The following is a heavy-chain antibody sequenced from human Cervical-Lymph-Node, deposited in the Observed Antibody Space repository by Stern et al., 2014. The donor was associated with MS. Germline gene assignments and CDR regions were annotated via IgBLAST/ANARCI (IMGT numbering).Heavy chain of an antibody. CDR2: INSDGSGT. V-gene: IGHV3-74*02. CDR1: GFTFSSYW. CDR3: AASVAAHGGDY. D-gene: IGHD6-19*01. Sequence: EVQLVQSGGGLLQPGGSLRLSCAASGFTFSSYWMHWVRQAPGKGLVWVSRINSDGSGTSYADSLKGRLTITQDQATQQASLQMNSLRAEDTAVYYCAASVAAHGGDYWGQGTLVTVSS. J-gene: IGHJ4*02.